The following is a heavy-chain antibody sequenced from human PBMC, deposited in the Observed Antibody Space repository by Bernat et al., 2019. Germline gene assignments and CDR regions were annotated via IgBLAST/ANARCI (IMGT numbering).Heavy chain of an antibody. V-gene: IGHV3-33*01. CDR3: AREDAQTPMDV. J-gene: IGHJ6*03. Sequence: QVQLVESGGGVVQPGRSLRLSCAASGFTFSSYGMHWVRQAPGKGLEWVAVIWYDGSTKYYADSVKGRFTISRDNSKNTLYLQMNSRRAEETAVYYCAREDAQTPMDVWGKGTTVNGSS. CDR2: IWYDGSTK. CDR1: GFTFSSYG.